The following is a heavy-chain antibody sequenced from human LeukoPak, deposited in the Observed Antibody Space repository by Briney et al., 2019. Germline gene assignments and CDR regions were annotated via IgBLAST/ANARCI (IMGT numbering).Heavy chain of an antibody. CDR1: GFTFSSFG. CDR3: AKDRGWGYSSSSGPGFDN. Sequence: GGSLRLSCAASGFTFSSFGMNWVRQAPGKGLEWVSGVSGSGDGTYYADSVKGRFTISRDNSKNTLYLQMNSLRAEDTAVYYCAKDRGWGYSSSSGPGFDNWGQGTLVTVSS. J-gene: IGHJ4*02. D-gene: IGHD6-6*01. CDR2: VSGSGDGT. V-gene: IGHV3-23*01.